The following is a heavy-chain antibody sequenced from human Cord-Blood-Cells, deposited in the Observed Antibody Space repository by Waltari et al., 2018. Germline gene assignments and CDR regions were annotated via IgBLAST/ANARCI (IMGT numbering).Heavy chain of an antibody. V-gene: IGHV4-39*07. J-gene: IGHJ4*02. CDR1: GGSISSSCYY. Sequence: QLQLQESGPGLVKPSETLSLTCTVPGGSISSSCYYWGWIRQPPGKGLEWIGSIYYSGSTYYNPSLKSRVTISVDTSKNQFSLKLSSVTAADTAVYYCARLRYNWNFDYWGQGTLVTVSS. CDR3: ARLRYNWNFDY. CDR2: IYYSGST. D-gene: IGHD1-1*01.